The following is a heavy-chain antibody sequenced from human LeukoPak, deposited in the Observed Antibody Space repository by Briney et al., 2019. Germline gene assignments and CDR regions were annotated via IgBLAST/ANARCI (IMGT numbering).Heavy chain of an antibody. V-gene: IGHV3-13*01. D-gene: IGHD2-15*01. CDR1: GFTFSSYD. Sequence: GGSLRLSCAASGFTFSSYDMRWVRQAPGKGLEWVSAICTGGDTYYPASVKGRLTISRENAKNTLYLQMYSLRAGDTAVYYCARAMTVGGGHDAFDIWGQGTMVTVSS. CDR2: ICTGGDT. CDR3: ARAMTVGGGHDAFDI. J-gene: IGHJ3*02.